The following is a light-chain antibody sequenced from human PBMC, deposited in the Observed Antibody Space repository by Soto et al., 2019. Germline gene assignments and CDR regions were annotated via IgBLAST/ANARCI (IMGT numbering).Light chain of an antibody. CDR3: QHYGSSLII. J-gene: IGKJ5*01. Sequence: EIVLTQSPGTLSLSPGERATLSCRASQSVSSSYLAWYQQKPGQAPRLLIYGASTRATGIPARFSGSGSGTEFTLNISRLEPEDFAVYYCQHYGSSLIIFGQGTRLEIK. CDR2: GAS. V-gene: IGKV3-20*01. CDR1: QSVSSSY.